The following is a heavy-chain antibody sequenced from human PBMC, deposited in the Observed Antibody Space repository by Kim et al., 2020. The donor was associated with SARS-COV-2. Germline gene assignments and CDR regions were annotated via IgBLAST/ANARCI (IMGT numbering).Heavy chain of an antibody. J-gene: IGHJ4*02. Sequence: GGSLRLSCTASGFTFSTYGMHWVRQAPGKGLEWVAVISYDGSNKYYADSVKGRFTISRDNSKNTLYLQMNSLRAEDTAVYYCAQDHCSGGSCYLGYWGQG. CDR3: AQDHCSGGSCYLGY. D-gene: IGHD2-15*01. CDR2: ISYDGSNK. V-gene: IGHV3-33*05. CDR1: GFTFSTYG.